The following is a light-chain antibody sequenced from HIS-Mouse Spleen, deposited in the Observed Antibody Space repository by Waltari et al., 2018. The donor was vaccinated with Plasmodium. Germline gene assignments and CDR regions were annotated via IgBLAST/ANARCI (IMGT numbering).Light chain of an antibody. CDR3: QAWDSSTVV. J-gene: IGLJ2*01. Sequence: SYELTQPPSVSVSPGQTARITCPGDKLGAKYACWYQQKPGQSPVLVIYQDSKRPSGIPGRFSGSNSGNTATLTISGTQAMDEADYYCQAWDSSTVVFGGGTKLTVL. CDR1: KLGAKY. CDR2: QDS. V-gene: IGLV3-1*01.